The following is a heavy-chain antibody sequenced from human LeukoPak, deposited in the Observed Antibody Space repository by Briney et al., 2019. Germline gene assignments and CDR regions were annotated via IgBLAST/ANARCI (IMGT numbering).Heavy chain of an antibody. CDR2: IDHSGST. D-gene: IGHD5-12*01. V-gene: IGHV4-34*01. CDR1: GGSFSDYS. Sequence: SETLSLTCAVYGGSFSDYSWSWIRQPPGKGLEWIGEIDHSGSTSYNPSLKSRLTISVDTSKKQLSLKLNSVTAADTAVYYCATRLPTDYWGQGTLVTVSS. J-gene: IGHJ4*02. CDR3: ATRLPTDY.